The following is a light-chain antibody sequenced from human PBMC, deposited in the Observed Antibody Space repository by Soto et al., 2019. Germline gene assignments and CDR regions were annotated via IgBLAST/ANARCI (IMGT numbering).Light chain of an antibody. CDR1: SSDIGAFTF. Sequence: QPASVSGSPGQSITISCTGTSSDIGAFTFVSWYQQHPGKVPKLMIFDVNRRPSGVSDRFSGSKSGNTASLTISGLQAEDEGDYYCSSYTTSSTHVFGSGTKLTVL. CDR3: SSYTTSSTHV. J-gene: IGLJ1*01. V-gene: IGLV2-14*03. CDR2: DVN.